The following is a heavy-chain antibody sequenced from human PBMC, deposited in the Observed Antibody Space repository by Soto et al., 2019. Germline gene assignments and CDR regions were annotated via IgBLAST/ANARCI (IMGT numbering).Heavy chain of an antibody. CDR2: INPTTTTT. V-gene: IGHV1-46*03. Sequence: QVHLVQSGAEVKKPGTSVKVSCKASENTFSTYSLHWVRQAPGQGREWMGVINPTTTTTTDAQKFQGRVTMTRDTSTSTVFLELSSLRSGDTAVYYCARDLYSTSWYVRAFDMWGQGTMVTVSS. J-gene: IGHJ3*02. CDR1: ENTFSTYS. CDR3: ARDLYSTSWYVRAFDM. D-gene: IGHD6-13*01.